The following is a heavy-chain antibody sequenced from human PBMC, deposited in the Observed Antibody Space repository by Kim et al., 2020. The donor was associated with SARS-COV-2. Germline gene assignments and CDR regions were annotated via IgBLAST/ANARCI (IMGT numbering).Heavy chain of an antibody. V-gene: IGHV3-48*02. D-gene: IGHD2-15*01. CDR1: GFTFSTYN. CDR3: ARGSQDIVGMDYVYAMDV. J-gene: IGHJ6*02. CDR2: ISSSSSLI. Sequence: GGSLRLSCAASGFTFSTYNMNWVRQAPGRGLEWVSYISSSSSLIYYADSVKGRFTLSRDNAKNSLYLQMNSLRDDDTAVYYCARGSQDIVGMDYVYAMDVWGQGTTVTVSS.